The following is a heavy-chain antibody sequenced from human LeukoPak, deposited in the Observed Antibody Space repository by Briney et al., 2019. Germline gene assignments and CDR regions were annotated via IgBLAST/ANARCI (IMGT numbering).Heavy chain of an antibody. CDR3: ARAGDRDSSGYYFDY. CDR2: INTNTGNP. Sequence: GGSLRLSCAASGYTFTSYAMNWVRQAPGQGLEWMGWINTNTGNPTYAQGFTGRFVFSLDTSVSTAYLQISSLKAEDTAVYYCARAGDRDSSGYYFDYWGQGTLVTVSS. V-gene: IGHV7-4-1*02. D-gene: IGHD3-22*01. J-gene: IGHJ4*02. CDR1: GYTFTSYA.